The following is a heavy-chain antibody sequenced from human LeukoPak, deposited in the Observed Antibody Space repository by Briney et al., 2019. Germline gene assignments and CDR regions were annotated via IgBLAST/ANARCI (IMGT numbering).Heavy chain of an antibody. J-gene: IGHJ4*02. CDR2: IYYSGST. CDR3: ARGRWLQLTFDY. D-gene: IGHD5-24*01. Sequence: SETLSLTCTVSGGSISSGGYYWSWIPQHPGKGLKWIGYIYYSGSTYYNPSLKSRVTISVDTSKNQLSLKLSSVTAADTAVYYCARGRWLQLTFDYWGQGTLVTVSS. CDR1: GGSISSGGYY. V-gene: IGHV4-31*03.